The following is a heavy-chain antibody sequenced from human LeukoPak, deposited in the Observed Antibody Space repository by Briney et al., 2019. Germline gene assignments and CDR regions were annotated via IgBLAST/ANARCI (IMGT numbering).Heavy chain of an antibody. V-gene: IGHV2-70*11. Sequence: SGPTLVNPTQPLTLTCTFSGFSVSTSGMCVSWIRQPPGKALEWLARIDWDDDKYYSTSLKTRLTISKDTSKNQVVLTMTNMDPVDTATYYCARYIRFSNYYYYMDVWGKGTTVTVSS. CDR2: IDWDDDK. D-gene: IGHD3-3*01. CDR1: GFSVSTSGMC. J-gene: IGHJ6*03. CDR3: ARYIRFSNYYYYMDV.